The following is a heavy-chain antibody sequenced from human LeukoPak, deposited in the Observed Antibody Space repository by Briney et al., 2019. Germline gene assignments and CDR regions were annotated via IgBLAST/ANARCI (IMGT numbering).Heavy chain of an antibody. CDR2: IYPGDSAT. Sequence: GESLKISCKGSGYSFTSYWIGWLRQMSGKGLEWMGLIYPGDSATRYSPSFQGQVTISADKSISTAYLQWSSLKASDTAMYYCARLDSSGYYYYGMDVWGQGTTVTVSS. V-gene: IGHV5-51*01. CDR1: GYSFTSYW. J-gene: IGHJ6*02. D-gene: IGHD3-22*01. CDR3: ARLDSSGYYYYGMDV.